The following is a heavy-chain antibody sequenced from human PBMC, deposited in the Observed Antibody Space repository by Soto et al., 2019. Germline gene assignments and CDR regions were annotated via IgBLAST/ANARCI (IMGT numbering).Heavy chain of an antibody. V-gene: IGHV3-23*01. J-gene: IGHJ4*02. D-gene: IGHD5-12*01. CDR2: VHPGGYST. CDR1: GFTFTSYS. CDR3: AKDLRAGSGYDSEY. Sequence: EVQLLQSGGGLVPPGGSLSLSCAASGFTFTSYSMTCVRQPPGKGLEWVAAVHPGGYSTYYADSVKGRFTISRDNSNKTLYLQMNSLRAEDTAVYYCAKDLRAGSGYDSEYRDQGTLVTVSS.